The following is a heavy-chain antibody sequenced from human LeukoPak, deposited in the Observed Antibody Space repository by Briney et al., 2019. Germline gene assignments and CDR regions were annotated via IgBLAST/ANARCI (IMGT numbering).Heavy chain of an antibody. J-gene: IGHJ4*02. D-gene: IGHD6-13*01. V-gene: IGHV1-2*02. Sequence: ASVTVSCKASGYTFTGYYMHWVRQAPGQGLEWMGWINPNSGGTNYAQKFQGRVTMTRDTSISTAYMELSRLRSDDTAVYYCAREEGEQQLFTHRDYWGQGTLVTVSS. CDR2: INPNSGGT. CDR1: GYTFTGYY. CDR3: AREEGEQQLFTHRDY.